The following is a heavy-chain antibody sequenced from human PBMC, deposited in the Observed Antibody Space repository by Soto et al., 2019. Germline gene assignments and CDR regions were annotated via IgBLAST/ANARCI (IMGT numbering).Heavy chain of an antibody. CDR3: ARDYCTNGVCYGAGAFDI. D-gene: IGHD2-8*01. Sequence: PGGSLRLSCAASGFTFSSYSMNWVRQAPGKXLEWVSSISSSSSYICYADSVKGRFTISRDNAKNSLYLQMNSLRAEDTAVYYCARDYCTNGVCYGAGAFDIWGQGTMVTVSS. J-gene: IGHJ3*02. CDR1: GFTFSSYS. CDR2: ISSSSSYI. V-gene: IGHV3-21*01.